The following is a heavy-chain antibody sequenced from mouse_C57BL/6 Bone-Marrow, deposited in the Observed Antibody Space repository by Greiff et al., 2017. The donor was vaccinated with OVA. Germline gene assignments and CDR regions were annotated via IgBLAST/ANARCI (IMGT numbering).Heavy chain of an antibody. CDR2: IDPSDSYT. D-gene: IGHD1-1*01. J-gene: IGHJ1*03. CDR3: ARDDYYGSSYGYFDV. V-gene: IGHV1-69*01. CDR1: GYTFTSYW. Sequence: VQLQQPGAELVMPGASVKLSCKASGYTFTSYWMHWVKQRPGQGLEWIGEIDPSDSYTNYNQKFKGKSTLTVDKSSSTAYMQLSSLTSEDSAVYYCARDDYYGSSYGYFDVWGTGTTVTVSS.